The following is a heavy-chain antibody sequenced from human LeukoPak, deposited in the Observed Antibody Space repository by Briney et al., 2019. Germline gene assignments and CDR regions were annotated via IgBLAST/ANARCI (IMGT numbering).Heavy chain of an antibody. D-gene: IGHD2-21*02. CDR1: GFTFSSYG. Sequence: GGSLRLSCAASGFTFSSYGMHWVRQAPGKGLEWVAVIWYDGSNKYYADSVKGRFTISRDNSKNTLYLQMNSLRAEDTAVYYCARDQGDERYYYYHGMDVWGQGTTVTVSS. CDR2: IWYDGSNK. CDR3: ARDQGDERYYYYHGMDV. V-gene: IGHV3-33*01. J-gene: IGHJ6*02.